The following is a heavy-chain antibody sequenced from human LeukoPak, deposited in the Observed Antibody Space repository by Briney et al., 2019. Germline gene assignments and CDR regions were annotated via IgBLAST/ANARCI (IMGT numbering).Heavy chain of an antibody. Sequence: GRSLRLSCAASGFTFSSYAMHWVRQAPGKGLEWVAVTSYDGSNKYYADSVKGRFTISRDNSKNTLFLQMNSLTAEDTAVYYCARDSIPYYYYYMDVWGRGTTVTVSS. CDR2: TSYDGSNK. J-gene: IGHJ6*03. CDR1: GFTFSSYA. D-gene: IGHD2-2*02. CDR3: ARDSIPYYYYYMDV. V-gene: IGHV3-30*04.